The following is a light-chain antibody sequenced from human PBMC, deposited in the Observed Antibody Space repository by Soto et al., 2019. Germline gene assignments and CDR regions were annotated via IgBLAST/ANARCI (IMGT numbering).Light chain of an antibody. CDR3: QQYGSSVLT. J-gene: IGKJ4*01. CDR2: AAS. CDR1: QSVSANS. Sequence: EIVLTHSPGTLSLSPGERATLSFSSSQSVSANSLAWYQQKPGQAPRPLIYAASSRATGTPDRFSGSGSGTEFTLIISRLEPEDFAVYYCQQYGSSVLTFGGGTKVDIK. V-gene: IGKV3-20*01.